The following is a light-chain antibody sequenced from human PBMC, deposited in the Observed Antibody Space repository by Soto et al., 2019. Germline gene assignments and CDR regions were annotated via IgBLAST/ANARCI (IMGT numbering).Light chain of an antibody. CDR3: ASYAGSDIYS. J-gene: IGLJ1*01. Sequence: QSVLTQPPSASGSPGQSVTISCTGATSDVGAYDYVSWHQQHPGKVTKLMIYEVSKRPSGVHDRFTGSKSGKTASLTVSGLQAEDEADYYCASYAGSDIYSFGTGTKVTVL. CDR1: TSDVGAYDY. V-gene: IGLV2-8*01. CDR2: EVS.